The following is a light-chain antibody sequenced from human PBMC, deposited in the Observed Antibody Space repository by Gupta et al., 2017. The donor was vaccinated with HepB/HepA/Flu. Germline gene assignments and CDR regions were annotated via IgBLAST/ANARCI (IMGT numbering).Light chain of an antibody. CDR2: GAS. J-gene: IGKJ5*01. CDR1: QSVSSSY. CDR3: QQYGSSPPIS. Sequence: YTTTLSCRASQSVSSSYLAWYQQKPGQAPRLLIYGASSRATGIPDRFSGSGSGTDFTLTISKLEPEDFAVYYCQQYGSSPPISFGQGTRLEIK. V-gene: IGKV3-20*01.